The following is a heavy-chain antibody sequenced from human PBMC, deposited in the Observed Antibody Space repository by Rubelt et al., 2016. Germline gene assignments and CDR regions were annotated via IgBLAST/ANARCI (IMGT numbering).Heavy chain of an antibody. J-gene: IGHJ4*02. CDR3: ARDGTVGAPGVIDY. CDR2: ISWNSTSI. D-gene: IGHD4-23*01. V-gene: IGHV3-9*01. Sequence: GLEWVSGISWNSTSIGYADSVKGRFTISRDNSKNTLYLQMNSLRAEDTAVYYCARDGTVGAPGVIDYWGQGTLVTVSS.